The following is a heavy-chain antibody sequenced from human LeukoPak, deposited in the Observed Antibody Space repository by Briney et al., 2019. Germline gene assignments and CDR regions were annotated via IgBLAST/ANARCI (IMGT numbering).Heavy chain of an antibody. Sequence: SETLSLTCTVSGGSISSYYWSWIRQPPGKGLEWIGYIYYSGSTNYNPSLKSRVTISVDTPKNQFSLKLSSVTAADTAVYYCARDQGRRGHFDYWGQGTLVTVSS. CDR1: GGSISSYY. V-gene: IGHV4-59*01. CDR3: ARDQGRRGHFDY. D-gene: IGHD3-10*01. CDR2: IYYSGST. J-gene: IGHJ4*02.